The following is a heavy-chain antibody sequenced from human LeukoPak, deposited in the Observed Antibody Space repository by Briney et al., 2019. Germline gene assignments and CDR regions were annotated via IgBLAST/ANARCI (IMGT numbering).Heavy chain of an antibody. V-gene: IGHV6-1*01. J-gene: IGHJ4*02. CDR2: TYYRSKWYY. D-gene: IGHD1-26*01. CDR3: AGSGSYFRY. Sequence: PSQTLSLTCAISGDSVSSNSAAWNWIRQSPLRGLEWLGRTYYRSKWYYDYAVTVKSRITINPDTSKNQFSLQLNSVTPEDTGVYYCAGSGSYFRYWAQGTRVTVSS. CDR1: GDSVSSNSAA.